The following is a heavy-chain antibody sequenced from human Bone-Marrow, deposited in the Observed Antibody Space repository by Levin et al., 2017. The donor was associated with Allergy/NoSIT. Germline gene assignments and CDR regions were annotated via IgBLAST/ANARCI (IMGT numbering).Heavy chain of an antibody. Sequence: RTGGSLRLSCAASGFTFSTYWTSWVRQAPGKGLEWVANIKEDGSEKNYVDSVKGRFTISRDNAKNSLYLQMNSLRAEDTAVYYCARDVSVAGLNDHWGQGTLVTVSS. CDR2: IKEDGSEK. J-gene: IGHJ4*02. D-gene: IGHD6-19*01. CDR3: ARDVSVAGLNDH. V-gene: IGHV3-7*01. CDR1: GFTFSTYW.